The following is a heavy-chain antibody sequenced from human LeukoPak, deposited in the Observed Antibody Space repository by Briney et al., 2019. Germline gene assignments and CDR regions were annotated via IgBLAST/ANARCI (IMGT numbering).Heavy chain of an antibody. CDR3: VGAAAGIKGYYFDY. D-gene: IGHD6-13*01. V-gene: IGHV4-39*01. J-gene: IGHJ4*02. Sequence: SETLSLTCTVSGGSISSSSYYWGWICQPPGKGLEWIGSIYYSGSTYYNPSLKSRVTISVDTSKNQFSLKLSSVTAADTAVYYCVGAAAGIKGYYFDYWGQGTLVTVSS. CDR1: GGSISSSSYY. CDR2: IYYSGST.